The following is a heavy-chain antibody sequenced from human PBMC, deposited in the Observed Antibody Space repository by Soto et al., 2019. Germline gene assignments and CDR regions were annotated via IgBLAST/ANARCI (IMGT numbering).Heavy chain of an antibody. D-gene: IGHD3-22*01. V-gene: IGHV1-3*01. CDR2: INAGNGNT. CDR3: ARGGIMADYYDSSGYYSHFDY. Sequence: QVQLVQSGAEVKKPGASVKVSCKASGYTFTSYAMHWVRQAPGQRLEWMGWINAGNGNTKYSQKFQGRFTITRDTSESTAYMELSSMRYEDTAVYYCARGGIMADYYDSSGYYSHFDYWGQGTLVTVSS. J-gene: IGHJ4*02. CDR1: GYTFTSYA.